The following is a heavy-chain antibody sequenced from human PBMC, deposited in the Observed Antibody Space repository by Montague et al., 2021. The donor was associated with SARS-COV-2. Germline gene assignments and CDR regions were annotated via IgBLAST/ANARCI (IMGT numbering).Heavy chain of an antibody. CDR3: ARFETSKFYSSGVDV. V-gene: IGHV3-21*01. D-gene: IGHD2-15*01. CDR1: GFTFSSFS. Sequence: SLRLSCAASGFTFSSFSMNWVRQAPGKRLEWVASISGESTYILYAESVRGRFTVSRDNAQNLLFLQMNSLRAEDTALYYCARFETSKFYSSGVDVWGQGTTVTVSS. CDR2: ISGESTYI. J-gene: IGHJ6*02.